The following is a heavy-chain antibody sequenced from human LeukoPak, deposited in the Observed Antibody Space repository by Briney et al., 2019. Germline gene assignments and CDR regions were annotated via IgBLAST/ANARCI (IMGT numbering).Heavy chain of an antibody. D-gene: IGHD3-3*01. CDR2: IWYDGSNK. CDR3: AGGEYDFWSGYYLGGLY. V-gene: IGHV3-33*01. CDR1: GFTFSSYG. J-gene: IGHJ4*02. Sequence: GGSLRLSCAASGFTFSSYGMHWVRQAPGKGLEWVAVIWYDGSNKYYADSVKGRFTISRDNSKNTLYLQMNSLRAEDTAVYYCAGGEYDFWSGYYLGGLYRGQGTLVTVSS.